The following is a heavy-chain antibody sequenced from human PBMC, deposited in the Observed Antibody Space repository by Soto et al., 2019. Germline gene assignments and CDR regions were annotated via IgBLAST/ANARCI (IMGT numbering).Heavy chain of an antibody. CDR1: GFTFSSYW. J-gene: IGHJ4*02. V-gene: IGHV3-7*01. CDR3: ARDLHPSYSSSWDYYSYY. D-gene: IGHD6-13*01. Sequence: GGSLRLSCAASGFTFSSYWMSWVRQAPGKGLEWVANIKQDGSEKYYVDSVKGRFTISRDNAKNSLYLQMNSLRAEDTAVYYCARDLHPSYSSSWDYYSYYWGQGTLVTVSS. CDR2: IKQDGSEK.